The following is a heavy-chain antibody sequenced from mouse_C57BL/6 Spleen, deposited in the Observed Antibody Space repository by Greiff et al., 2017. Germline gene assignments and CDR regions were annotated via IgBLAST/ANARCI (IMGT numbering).Heavy chain of an antibody. J-gene: IGHJ4*01. CDR1: GYAFSSSW. CDR2: IYPGDGDT. Sequence: QVTLKVSGPELVKPGASVKISCKASGYAFSSSWMNWVKQRPGKGLEWIGRIYPGDGDTNYNGKFKGKATLTADKSSSTAYMQLSSLTSEDSAVYFCAGGYYAMDYWGQGTSVTVSS. V-gene: IGHV1-82*01. CDR3: AGGYYAMDY.